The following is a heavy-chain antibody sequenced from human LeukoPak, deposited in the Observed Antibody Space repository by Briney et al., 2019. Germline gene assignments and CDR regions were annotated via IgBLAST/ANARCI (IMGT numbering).Heavy chain of an antibody. CDR1: GYTFTSYG. V-gene: IGHV1-18*01. J-gene: IGHJ3*02. Sequence: ASVKVSCKASGYTFTSYGISWVRQAPGQGLEWMGWISAYNGNTNYAQKLQGRVTMTTDTSTSTAYMELRSLRSDDTAVYYCARRLRRHYYDSSGYMGDAFDIWGQGTMVTVSS. CDR3: ARRLRRHYYDSSGYMGDAFDI. CDR2: ISAYNGNT. D-gene: IGHD3-22*01.